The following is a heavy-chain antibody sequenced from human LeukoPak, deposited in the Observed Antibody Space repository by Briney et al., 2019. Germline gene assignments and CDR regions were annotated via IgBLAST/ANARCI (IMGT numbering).Heavy chain of an antibody. CDR1: GGSIGSYY. CDR2: IYYSGST. V-gene: IGHV4-59*08. CDR3: ARSISVIGYFDY. J-gene: IGHJ4*02. Sequence: SETLSPTCTVSGGSIGSYYWSWIRQPPGKGLEWIGYIYYSGSTNYNPSLKSRVTISVDTSKNQFSLKLSSVTAADTAVYYCARSISVIGYFDYWGQGTLVTVSS. D-gene: IGHD3-16*01.